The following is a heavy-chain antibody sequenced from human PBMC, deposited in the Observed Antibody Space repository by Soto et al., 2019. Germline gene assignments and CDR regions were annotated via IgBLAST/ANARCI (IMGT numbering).Heavy chain of an antibody. CDR3: ARGVVTAIGGAFDI. D-gene: IGHD2-21*02. V-gene: IGHV4-34*01. J-gene: IGHJ3*02. Sequence: PSETLSLTCAVYGGSFSGYYWSWIRQPPGKGLEWIGEINHSGSTNYNPSLKSRVTISVDTSKNQFSLKLNSVTAADTAVYYCARGVVTAIGGAFDIWGQGTMVTVSS. CDR2: INHSGST. CDR1: GGSFSGYY.